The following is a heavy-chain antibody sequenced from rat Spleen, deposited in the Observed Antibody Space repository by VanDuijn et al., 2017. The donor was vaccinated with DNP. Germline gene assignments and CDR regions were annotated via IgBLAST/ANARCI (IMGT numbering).Heavy chain of an antibody. CDR3: TRDLNYGGYVDY. D-gene: IGHD1-11*01. CDR1: GFSLTDYS. J-gene: IGHJ2*01. CDR2: ISGGGST. V-gene: IGHV2-19*01. Sequence: QVQLKESGPGMVQPSQTLSLTCTVSGFSLTDYSVHWVRQPPGKVLEWIAAISGGGSTYYNSALKSRLSISRDTSKSQVFLKMNRRQTEDTALYYCTRDLNYGGYVDYWGQGVMVTVSS.